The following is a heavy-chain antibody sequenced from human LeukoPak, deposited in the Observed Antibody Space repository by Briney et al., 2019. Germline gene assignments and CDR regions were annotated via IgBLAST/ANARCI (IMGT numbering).Heavy chain of an antibody. V-gene: IGHV1-18*01. CDR1: GYTFTSYG. Sequence: RASVKVSCKASGYTFTSYGISWVRQAPGQGLEWMGWISAYNGNTNYAQKLQGRVTMTTDTSTSTAYMELRSLRSDDTAVYYCARSRGLWFGEFIDYWGQGTLVTVSP. D-gene: IGHD3-10*01. CDR2: ISAYNGNT. CDR3: ARSRGLWFGEFIDY. J-gene: IGHJ4*02.